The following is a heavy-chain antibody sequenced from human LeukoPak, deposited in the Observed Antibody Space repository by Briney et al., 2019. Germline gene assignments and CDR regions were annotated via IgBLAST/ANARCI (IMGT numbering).Heavy chain of an antibody. CDR1: GYSISSGYY. CDR2: IYHSGST. V-gene: IGHV4-38-2*02. D-gene: IGHD4-23*01. J-gene: IGHJ6*03. Sequence: SETLSLTCTVSGYSISSGYYWGWIRQPPGKGLEWIGSIYHSGSTYYNPSLKGRVTISVDTSKNQFSLKLSSVTAADTAVYYCARGAGVRWQNYYYYYYMDVWGKGTTVTVSS. CDR3: ARGAGVRWQNYYYYYYMDV.